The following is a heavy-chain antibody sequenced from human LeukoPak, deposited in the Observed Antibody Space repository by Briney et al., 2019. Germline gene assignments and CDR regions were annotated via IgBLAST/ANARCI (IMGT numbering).Heavy chain of an antibody. V-gene: IGHV5-51*01. D-gene: IGHD3-3*01. Sequence: GESLKISCKGSGYSFTSYWIGWVRQMPGKGLEWMGIIYPGDSDTRYSPSFQGQVTISADKSISTAYLQWSSLKASDTAMYYCARSSYDFWSGYPKDHLDYRGQGTLVTVSS. CDR2: IYPGDSDT. CDR1: GYSFTSYW. CDR3: ARSSYDFWSGYPKDHLDY. J-gene: IGHJ4*02.